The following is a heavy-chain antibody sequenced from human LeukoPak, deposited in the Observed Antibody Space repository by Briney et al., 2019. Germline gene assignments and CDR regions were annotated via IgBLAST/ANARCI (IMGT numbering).Heavy chain of an antibody. CDR2: INSDGSST. V-gene: IGHV3-74*01. CDR3: ARGVRDYYGSGPFDY. Sequence: GGSLRLSCAASGFTFSSYWMHWVRQAPGKGLVWVSRINSDGSSTSYADSVKGRFTISRDNAKNTLYLQMNSLRAEDTAVYYCARGVRDYYGSGPFDYWGQETLVTVSS. D-gene: IGHD3-10*01. CDR1: GFTFSSYW. J-gene: IGHJ4*02.